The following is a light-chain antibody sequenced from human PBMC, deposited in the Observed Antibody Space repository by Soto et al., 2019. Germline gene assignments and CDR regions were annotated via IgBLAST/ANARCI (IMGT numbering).Light chain of an antibody. CDR3: QQYHSWPYT. J-gene: IGKJ2*01. CDR2: GSS. CDR1: QSVSSN. V-gene: IGKV3-15*01. Sequence: ELVMTQSPATLSVSPGERATLSCRASQSVSSNLAWYQQKPGQAPRLLIYGSSTRATGIPARFSGSGSGTEFTLTISSLQSEDFALYYCQQYHSWPYTFGQGTKLEIK.